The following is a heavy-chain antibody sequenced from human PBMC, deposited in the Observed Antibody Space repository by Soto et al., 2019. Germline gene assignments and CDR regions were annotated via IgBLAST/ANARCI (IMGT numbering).Heavy chain of an antibody. Sequence: QVQLQDSGPGLVKPSETLFLTCSVSGASVNSGSYYWTWVRQPPGKGLEFIGYIYFTGSTNYNPPLQSRATISVEPSKIQFSLTLTSVTAADKAMYYCARMTTVTKIDYWGQGTPVSVS. CDR2: IYFTGST. V-gene: IGHV4-61*01. CDR1: GASVNSGSYY. D-gene: IGHD4-17*01. CDR3: ARMTTVTKIDY. J-gene: IGHJ4*02.